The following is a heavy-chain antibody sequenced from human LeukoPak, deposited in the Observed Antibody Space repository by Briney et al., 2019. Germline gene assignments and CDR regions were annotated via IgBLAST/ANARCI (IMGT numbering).Heavy chain of an antibody. CDR1: GFTFSSYA. J-gene: IGHJ5*02. V-gene: IGHV3-30*04. CDR3: ARARKSGGITMLRGVKDRGWFDP. Sequence: PGRSLRLSCAASGFTFSSYAMHWVRQAPGKGLEWVAVISYDGSNKYYADSVKGRFTISRDNSKNTLYLQMNSLRAEGTAVFYCARARKSGGITMLRGVKDRGWFDPWGQGTLVTVSS. D-gene: IGHD3-10*01. CDR2: ISYDGSNK.